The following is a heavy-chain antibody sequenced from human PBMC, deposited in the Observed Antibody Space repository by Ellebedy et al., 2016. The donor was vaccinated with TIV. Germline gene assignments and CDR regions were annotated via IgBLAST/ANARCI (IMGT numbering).Heavy chain of an antibody. CDR2: INPNSGGT. CDR3: ARGADSSGYYYTGTAFDI. V-gene: IGHV1-2*02. Sequence: AASVKVSCKASGYTFTGYYMHWVRQAPGQGLEWMGWINPNSGGTKYAQKFQGRVTVTRDTSISTAYMELSRLRSDDPAVYYCARGADSSGYYYTGTAFDIWGQGTMVTVSS. J-gene: IGHJ3*02. CDR1: GYTFTGYY. D-gene: IGHD3-22*01.